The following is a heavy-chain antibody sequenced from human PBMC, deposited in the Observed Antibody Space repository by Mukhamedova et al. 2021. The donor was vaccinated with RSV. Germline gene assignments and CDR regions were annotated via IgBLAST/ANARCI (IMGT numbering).Heavy chain of an antibody. V-gene: IGHV3-7*04. CDR3: ARGYSSCYDY. D-gene: IGHD6-19*01. Sequence: KGRFTISRDNTKDSLYLQMNSLRAEDTALYYCARGYSSCYDYWCQGTLVTVSS. J-gene: IGHJ4*02.